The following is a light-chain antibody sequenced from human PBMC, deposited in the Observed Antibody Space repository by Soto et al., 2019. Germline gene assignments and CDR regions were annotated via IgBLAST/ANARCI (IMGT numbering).Light chain of an antibody. CDR2: AAS. Sequence: DIQMTQSPSSLSAFVGDRVTITCRSSQTISSYLNWYQQKPGKAPKVLIYAASYLQTGVSSRFSGRGSGTDFTLTIDSLQPEDAATYYCQQSYIRFTFGPGTKVGI. CDR1: QTISSY. V-gene: IGKV1-39*01. J-gene: IGKJ3*01. CDR3: QQSYIRFT.